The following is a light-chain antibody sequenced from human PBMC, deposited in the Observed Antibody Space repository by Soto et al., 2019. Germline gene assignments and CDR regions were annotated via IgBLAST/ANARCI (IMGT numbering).Light chain of an antibody. CDR3: SSYAGSNSYV. CDR1: SSDVGGYNY. J-gene: IGLJ1*01. Sequence: QSVLTQPPSASGSPGQSVTISCTGTSSDVGGYNYVSWYQQHPGKAPKLMIYEVIKRPSGVPDRFSGSKSGNTASLTVSGLQAEDEADYYCSSYAGSNSYVFGTGTKLTVL. CDR2: EVI. V-gene: IGLV2-8*01.